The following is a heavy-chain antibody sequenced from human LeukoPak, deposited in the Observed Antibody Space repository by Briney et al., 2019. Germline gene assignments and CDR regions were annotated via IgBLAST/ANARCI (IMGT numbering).Heavy chain of an antibody. CDR3: ARSDWGLDY. J-gene: IGHJ4*02. CDR2: ISGRGGSI. V-gene: IGHV3-23*01. CDR1: GFTFSSYA. Sequence: GGSLRLSCGASGFTFSSYAMSWVRQAPGKGLEWISVISGRGGSIGHADSVKGRFTVSRDNSKNTLYLQMNSLRADDTAVYYCARSDWGLDYWGQGTLVTVSS. D-gene: IGHD7-27*01.